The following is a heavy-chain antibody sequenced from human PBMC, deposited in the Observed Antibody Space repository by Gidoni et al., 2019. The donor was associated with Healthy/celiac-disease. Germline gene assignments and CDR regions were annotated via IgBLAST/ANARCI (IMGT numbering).Heavy chain of an antibody. CDR1: GGSFSSYA. CDR2: IIPICGTA. V-gene: IGHV1-69*01. Sequence: QVKLVQSGAEVKKPGSSVKVSCKASGGSFSSYAISWVRQAPGHGLEWMGWIIPICGTANYAQKFQGRVTITADESTSTAYMELSSLRSVDTAVYSCASRRIAVAGKRPGYYYGMDVWGQGTPVTVSS. D-gene: IGHD6-19*01. CDR3: ASRRIAVAGKRPGYYYGMDV. J-gene: IGHJ6*02.